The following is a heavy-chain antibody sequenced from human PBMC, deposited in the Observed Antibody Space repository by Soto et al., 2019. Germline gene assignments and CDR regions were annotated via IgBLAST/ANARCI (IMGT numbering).Heavy chain of an antibody. J-gene: IGHJ5*02. D-gene: IGHD3-16*01. V-gene: IGHV2-5*01. CDR1: GFSLSTSGVG. CDR3: ARKYDYVFFDP. CDR2: IYWNDDK. Sequence: QITLKESGPTLVKPTQTLTPTCTFSGFSLSTSGVGVGWIRQPPGKALEWLALIYWNDDKRYSPSLKSRLTITKDTSKNQVVLTMTNMDPVDTATYYCARKYDYVFFDPWGQGTLVTVSS.